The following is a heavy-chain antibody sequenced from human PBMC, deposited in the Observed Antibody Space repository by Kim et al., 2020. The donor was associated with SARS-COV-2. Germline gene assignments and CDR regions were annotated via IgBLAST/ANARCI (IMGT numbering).Heavy chain of an antibody. CDR3: ARDRAPGMVRGVHDAFDI. Sequence: GGSLRLSCAASGFTFSSYGMHWVRQAPGKGLEWVAVIWYDGSNEYYADSVKGRFTISRDNSKNTLYLQMNSLRAEDTAVYYCARDRAPGMVRGVHDAFDIWGQGTMVTVSS. V-gene: IGHV3-33*01. CDR2: IWYDGSNE. D-gene: IGHD3-10*01. CDR1: GFTFSSYG. J-gene: IGHJ3*02.